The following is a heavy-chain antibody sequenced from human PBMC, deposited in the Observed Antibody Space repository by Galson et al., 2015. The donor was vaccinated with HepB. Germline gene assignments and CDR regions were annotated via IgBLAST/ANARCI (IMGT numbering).Heavy chain of an antibody. CDR3: ARASTEGYYYYYGMDV. Sequence: SLRLSCAASGFTFSSYGMHWVRQAPGKGLEWVAVIWYDGSNKYYADSVKGRFTISRDNSKNTLYLQMNSLGAEDTAVYYCARASTEGYYYYYGMDVWGQGTTVTVSS. V-gene: IGHV3-33*01. CDR2: IWYDGSNK. J-gene: IGHJ6*02. CDR1: GFTFSSYG.